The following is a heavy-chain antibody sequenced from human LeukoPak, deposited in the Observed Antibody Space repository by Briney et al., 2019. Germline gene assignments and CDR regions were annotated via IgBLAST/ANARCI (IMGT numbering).Heavy chain of an antibody. V-gene: IGHV3-30*02. CDR3: AKGPYSSSSLFDY. CDR2: IRYDGSNK. D-gene: IGHD6-6*01. CDR1: GFTFSSYG. J-gene: IGHJ4*02. Sequence: GGSLRLSCAASGFTFSSYGMHWVRQAPGKGLEWVAFIRYDGSNKYYADSVKGRFTISRDNTKNTLYLQMNSLRAEDTAVYYCAKGPYSSSSLFDYWGQGTLVTVSS.